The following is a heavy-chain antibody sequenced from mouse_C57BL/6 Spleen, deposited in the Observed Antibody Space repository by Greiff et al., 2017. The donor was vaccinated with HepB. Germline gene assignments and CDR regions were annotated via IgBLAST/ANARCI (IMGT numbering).Heavy chain of an antibody. J-gene: IGHJ2*01. CDR2: ISSGSSTI. Sequence: EVKLMESGGGLVKPGGSLKLSCAASGFTFSDYGMHWVRQAPEKGLEWVAYISSGSSTIYYADTVKGRFTISRDNAKNTLFLQMTSLRSEDTAMYYCARQGYYGSKDYWGQGTTLTVSS. CDR1: GFTFSDYG. CDR3: ARQGYYGSKDY. D-gene: IGHD1-1*01. V-gene: IGHV5-17*01.